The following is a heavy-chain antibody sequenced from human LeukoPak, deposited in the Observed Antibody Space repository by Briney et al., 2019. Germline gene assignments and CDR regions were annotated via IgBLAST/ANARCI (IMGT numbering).Heavy chain of an antibody. Sequence: GGSLRLSCAASGFTFSSYDMHWVRHATGKGLEWVSAIGTAGDTYYPGSVKGRFTISRENAKNSLYLQMNSLRAGDTAVYYCARVGNYYGMDVWGQGTTVTVPS. CDR3: ARVGNYYGMDV. CDR2: IGTAGDT. V-gene: IGHV3-13*01. J-gene: IGHJ6*02. CDR1: GFTFSSYD.